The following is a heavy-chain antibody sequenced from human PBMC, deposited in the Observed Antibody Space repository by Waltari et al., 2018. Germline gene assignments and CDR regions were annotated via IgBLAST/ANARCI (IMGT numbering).Heavy chain of an antibody. CDR1: RFRFSDYW. D-gene: IGHD7-27*01. CDR3: ASSPTGGGY. V-gene: IGHV3-7*01. J-gene: IGHJ4*02. CDR2: IKKEGSER. Sequence: EVQLVESGGGLVQPGGSLRLSCVASRFRFSDYWMSWVRQAPGKGLGWVAKIKKEGSERYYVDSVEGRFTISRDNAKNSLYLQMNNLRVEDTAVYYCASSPTGGGYWGQGTLVTVSS.